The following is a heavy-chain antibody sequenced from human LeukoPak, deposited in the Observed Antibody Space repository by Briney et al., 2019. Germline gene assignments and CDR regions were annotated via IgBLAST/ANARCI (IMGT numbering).Heavy chain of an antibody. V-gene: IGHV1-2*02. CDR2: INPNSGGT. J-gene: IGHJ5*02. D-gene: IGHD5-24*01. Sequence: ASVKVSCKASGYTFTGYYMHWVRQAPGQGLEWMGWINPNSGGTNYAQKFQGRVTMTRDTSISTAYMELSRLRSDDTAVYYCATDHSMANTAWWFDPWGQGTLVTVSS. CDR3: ATDHSMANTAWWFDP. CDR1: GYTFTGYY.